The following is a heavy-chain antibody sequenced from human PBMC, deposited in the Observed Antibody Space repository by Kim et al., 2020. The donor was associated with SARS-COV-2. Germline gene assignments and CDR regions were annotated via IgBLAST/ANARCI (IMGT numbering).Heavy chain of an antibody. V-gene: IGHV3-43*02. D-gene: IGHD2-2*01. CDR1: GFTFDDYA. CDR3: AKALGDIVVVPAAMAGDYYYGMDV. CDR2: ISGDGGST. Sequence: GGSLRLSCAASGFTFDDYAMHWVRQAPGKGLEWVSLISGDGGSTYYADSVKGRFTISRDNSKNSLYLQMNSLRTEDTALYYCAKALGDIVVVPAAMAGDYYYGMDVWGQGTTVTVSS. J-gene: IGHJ6*02.